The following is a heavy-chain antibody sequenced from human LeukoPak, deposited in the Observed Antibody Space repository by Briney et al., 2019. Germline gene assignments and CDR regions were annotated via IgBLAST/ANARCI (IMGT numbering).Heavy chain of an antibody. CDR2: IHYSGST. Sequence: PSETLSLTCTVSGGSISSDDYYWSWIRQPPGKGLEWIGYIHYSGSTYYNPSLKSRVSISVDTSKSQFSLRLSSVTAADTAVYYCGRAGADSSGYYTIDYWGQGTLVTVSS. CDR3: GRAGADSSGYYTIDY. V-gene: IGHV4-30-4*01. D-gene: IGHD3-22*01. J-gene: IGHJ4*02. CDR1: GGSISSDDYY.